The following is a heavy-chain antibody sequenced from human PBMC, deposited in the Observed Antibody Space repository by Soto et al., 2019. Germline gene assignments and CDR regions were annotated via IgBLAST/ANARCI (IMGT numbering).Heavy chain of an antibody. CDR1: GGSVRAPDW. CDR2: VHISGHS. D-gene: IGHD1-1*01. Sequence: QVHLQESGPGLVAPSGTLSLTCTLSGGSVRAPDWWNWVRQSPDKGLGWIAEVHISGHSNYNPSPRSRVSVSIDSSKNQFYLNLNSVTAADTGIYYCARVRQGCSANNCYFDPWGQGTQVTISS. CDR3: ARVRQGCSANNCYFDP. J-gene: IGHJ5*01. V-gene: IGHV4-4*02.